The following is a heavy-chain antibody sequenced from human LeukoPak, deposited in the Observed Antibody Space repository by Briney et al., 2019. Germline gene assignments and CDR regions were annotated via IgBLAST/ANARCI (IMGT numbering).Heavy chain of an antibody. CDR1: GFTFSSYG. CDR3: AKGLYYKDRSGYPA. Sequence: PGGSLRLSCAASGFTFSSYGRHWVRQAPGKGLEWVAFIRYDGSNKYYADSVKGRFTISRDNSKNTLYVQMNSLRGEDTAVYYCAKGLYYKDRSGYPAWGQGTLVTVSS. CDR2: IRYDGSNK. J-gene: IGHJ5*02. V-gene: IGHV3-30*02. D-gene: IGHD3-22*01.